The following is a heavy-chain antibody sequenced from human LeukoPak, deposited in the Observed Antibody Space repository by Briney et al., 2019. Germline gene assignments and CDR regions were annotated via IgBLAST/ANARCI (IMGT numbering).Heavy chain of an antibody. D-gene: IGHD2-2*02. Sequence: SETLSLTCTVSGGSISSHYYWIWIRQHPGKGLEWIGYIYYSGSTYYNPSLKSRVTISVDTSKNQFSLKLSSVTAADTAVYYCAREFIGGYCSSTSCYIWGQGTLVTVSS. J-gene: IGHJ4*02. V-gene: IGHV4-31*03. CDR3: AREFIGGYCSSTSCYI. CDR2: IYYSGST. CDR1: GGSISSHYY.